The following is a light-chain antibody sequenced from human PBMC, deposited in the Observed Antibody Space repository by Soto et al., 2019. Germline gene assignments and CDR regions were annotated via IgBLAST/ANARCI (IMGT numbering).Light chain of an antibody. Sequence: QSALTQPPSASGSPGQSVTISCTGTSSDVGGHNYVSWYQQHPGKAPKLLIYEVIQRPSGVPDRFSGSKSGNTASLTVSGLQAEDEGDYYCTSYAGSDNVIFGGGTKLTVL. V-gene: IGLV2-8*01. CDR2: EVI. CDR1: SSDVGGHNY. CDR3: TSYAGSDNVI. J-gene: IGLJ2*01.